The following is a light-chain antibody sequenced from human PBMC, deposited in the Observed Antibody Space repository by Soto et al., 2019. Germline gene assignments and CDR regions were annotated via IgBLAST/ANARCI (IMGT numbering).Light chain of an antibody. J-gene: IGKJ5*01. V-gene: IGKV4-1*01. CDR3: QQYYSTPIT. Sequence: DIVMTQSPDSLAVSLGERATINCKSSQSLLYDANNMNYLAWFQQRPGQPPKLLIYWASIRESGVPDRFSGSVSGTDFTLTISSLQAEDVAVYYCQQYYSTPITFGQGTRLEIK. CDR2: WAS. CDR1: QSLLYDANNMNY.